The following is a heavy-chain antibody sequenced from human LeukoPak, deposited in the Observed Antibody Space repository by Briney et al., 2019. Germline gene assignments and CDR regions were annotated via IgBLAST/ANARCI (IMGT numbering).Heavy chain of an antibody. J-gene: IGHJ4*02. D-gene: IGHD6-19*01. Sequence: GASVKVSCQASGYTFSSYGLSWVRQAPGQGLEWMGWISPSNGDTKYVQNLQGRVTMTTDTSTSTAYMELRSLRSDDTAVYYCARLPTGYRSDWYFNAFDHWGQGTLVAVSS. CDR2: ISPSNGDT. CDR3: ARLPTGYRSDWYFNAFDH. CDR1: GYTFSSYG. V-gene: IGHV1-18*01.